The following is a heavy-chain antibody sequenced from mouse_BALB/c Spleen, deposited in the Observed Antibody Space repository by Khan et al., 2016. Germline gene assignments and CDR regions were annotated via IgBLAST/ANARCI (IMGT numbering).Heavy chain of an antibody. V-gene: IGHV14-4*02. Sequence: VQLQQSGAELVRSGASVKLSCTASGFNIKDYYMHWVKQRPEQGLEWIGWIDPENGDTEYAPKFQGKATMTADTSSNTAYLQLSSLTSEDTAVFYWSACGDNTKDYWGQGTSVTVSS. CDR3: SACGDNTKDY. CDR2: IDPENGDT. D-gene: IGHD2-13*01. CDR1: GFNIKDYY. J-gene: IGHJ4*01.